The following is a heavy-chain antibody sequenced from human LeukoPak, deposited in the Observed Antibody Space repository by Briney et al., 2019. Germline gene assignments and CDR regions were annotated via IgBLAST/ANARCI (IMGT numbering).Heavy chain of an antibody. J-gene: IGHJ4*02. D-gene: IGHD1-26*01. CDR1: GFTFSSYA. CDR3: GRGKGESNSGSYLY. CDR2: ISSSSSYI. V-gene: IGHV3-21*01. Sequence: PGGSLRLSCAASGFTFSSYAMSWVRQAPGKGLEWVSSISSSSSYIYYADSVKGRFTISRDNAKNSLYLQMNSLRAEDTAVYYCGRGKGESNSGSYLYWGQGTLVTVSS.